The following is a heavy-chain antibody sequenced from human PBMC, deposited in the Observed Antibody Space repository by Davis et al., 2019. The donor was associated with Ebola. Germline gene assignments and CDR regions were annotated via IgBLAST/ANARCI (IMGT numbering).Heavy chain of an antibody. CDR3: AREQPGHTFEI. CDR1: GGSISSGGYY. D-gene: IGHD5-18*01. CDR2: IYYSGST. J-gene: IGHJ3*02. Sequence: LRLSCTVSGGSISSGGYYWSWIRQHPGKGLEWIGYIYYSGSTYYNPSLKSRVTISVDTSKNQFSLKLSSVTAADTAVYYCAREQPGHTFEIWGQGTMVTVSS. V-gene: IGHV4-31*03.